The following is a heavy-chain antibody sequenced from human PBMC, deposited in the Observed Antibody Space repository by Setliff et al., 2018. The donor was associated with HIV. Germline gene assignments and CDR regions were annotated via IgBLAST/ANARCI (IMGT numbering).Heavy chain of an antibody. V-gene: IGHV1-18*01. CDR3: ARIRLGYNDVTPPRYTHALGY. D-gene: IGHD6-25*01. Sequence: VASVKVSCKASGYTFTSYGITRVRQAPGQGLEWMGWISSYNGNTDYAQKLQGRVTMTTHTSTTTAYMELRSLRSDDTAVYYCARIRLGYNDVTPPRYTHALGYWGQGTLVTVSS. CDR2: ISSYNGNT. J-gene: IGHJ4*02. CDR1: GYTFTSYG.